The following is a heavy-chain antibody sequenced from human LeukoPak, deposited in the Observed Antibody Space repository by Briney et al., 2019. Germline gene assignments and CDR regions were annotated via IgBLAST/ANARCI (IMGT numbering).Heavy chain of an antibody. D-gene: IGHD3-16*01. V-gene: IGHV3-48*03. CDR1: GFTFSSYE. CDR3: ARDGGYYGMDV. CDR2: ISSSGSTI. J-gene: IGHJ6*04. Sequence: GGSLRLSCAASGFTFSSYEMNWVRQAPGKGLEWVSYISSSGSTIYYADSVKGRFTISRDNAKSSLYLQMNSLRAEDTAVYYCARDGGYYGMDVWGKGTTVTVSS.